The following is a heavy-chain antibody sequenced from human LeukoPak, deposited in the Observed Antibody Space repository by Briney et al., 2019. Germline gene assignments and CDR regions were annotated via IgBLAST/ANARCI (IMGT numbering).Heavy chain of an antibody. CDR2: INHSGST. V-gene: IGHV4-34*01. Sequence: SEALSLTCAVYGGSFSGYYWSWIRQPPGKGLEWIGEINHSGSTYYNPSLKSRVTISVDTSKNQFSLKLSSVTAADTAVYYCARRGSHYYDSSGSNDWFDPWGQGTLVTVSS. D-gene: IGHD3-22*01. J-gene: IGHJ5*02. CDR1: GGSFSGYY. CDR3: ARRGSHYYDSSGSNDWFDP.